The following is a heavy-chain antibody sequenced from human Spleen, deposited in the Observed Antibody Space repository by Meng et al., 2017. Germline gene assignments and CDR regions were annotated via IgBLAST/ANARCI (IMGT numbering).Heavy chain of an antibody. J-gene: IGHJ4*02. CDR2: MNEDGTTI. Sequence: EVQLLESGGGLVQPGGSMRLSCATSGFTFTDYAMHWFRQPPGKRLVWVSRMNEDGTTINYADSVQGRFTISRDSARNTLYLQMNTLRFEDTAIYYCVRDFGGNSDYWGQGTLVTVSS. CDR3: VRDFGGNSDY. D-gene: IGHD2-21*01. V-gene: IGHV3-74*01. CDR1: GFTFTDYA.